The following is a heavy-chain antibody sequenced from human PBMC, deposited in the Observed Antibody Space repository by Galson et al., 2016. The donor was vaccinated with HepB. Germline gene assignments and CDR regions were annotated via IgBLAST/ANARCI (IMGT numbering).Heavy chain of an antibody. D-gene: IGHD4-23*01. J-gene: IGHJ4*02. Sequence: SVKVSCKASGYTFTRYGISWVRQAPGQGLEWMGWISGYNGNTNYAQKLQGRVTMTTDTSTSTAYMDLRSLRSDDTAVYYCARTTGATTMVTAKTPLDSWGQGTLVTVSS. CDR3: ARTTGATTMVTAKTPLDS. CDR1: GYTFTRYG. V-gene: IGHV1-18*01. CDR2: ISGYNGNT.